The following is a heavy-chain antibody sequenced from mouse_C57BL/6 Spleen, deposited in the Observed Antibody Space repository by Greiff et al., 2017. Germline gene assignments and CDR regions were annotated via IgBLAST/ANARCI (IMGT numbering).Heavy chain of an antibody. CDR3: ARDEWGNYVF. CDR1: GFTFSDYY. CDR2: INYDGSST. Sequence: EVKLMESEGGLVQPGRSLKLSCTASGFTFSDYYMAWVRQVPEKGLEWVANINYDGSSTYYLDSLKSRFIISRDNAKNILYLQMSSLKSEDTATYYCARDEWGNYVFWGQGTTLTVSS. J-gene: IGHJ2*01. V-gene: IGHV5-16*01. D-gene: IGHD2-1*01.